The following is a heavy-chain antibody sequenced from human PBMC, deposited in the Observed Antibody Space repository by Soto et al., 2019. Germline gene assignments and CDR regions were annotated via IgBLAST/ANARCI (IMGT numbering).Heavy chain of an antibody. Sequence: QEQLVQSGAEVKKPGSSVKVSCKASGGLFSSYPISWVRQVPGQGLEWMGGIIPVFQTAYYTQRFQGRVTITVDDSTNTAYMELSSMRSEDTAIYYCARGGSGYTWFNEFWGQGTLVTVSS. J-gene: IGHJ4*02. CDR1: GGLFSSYP. D-gene: IGHD3-22*01. CDR2: IIPVFQTA. V-gene: IGHV1-69*01. CDR3: ARGGSGYTWFNEF.